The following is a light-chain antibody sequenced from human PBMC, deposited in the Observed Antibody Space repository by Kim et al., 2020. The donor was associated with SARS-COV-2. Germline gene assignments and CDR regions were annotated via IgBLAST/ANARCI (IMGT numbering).Light chain of an antibody. J-gene: IGKJ1*01. V-gene: IGKV3-20*01. CDR2: GAS. CDR3: QQYGSSPRT. CDR1: QSLSSSY. Sequence: PPGERAPLSCRASQSLSSSYLAWYQQKPGQAPRLLIYGASSRATGIPDRFSGSGSGTDFTLTISRLEPEDFAVYYCQQYGSSPRTFGQGTKVDIK.